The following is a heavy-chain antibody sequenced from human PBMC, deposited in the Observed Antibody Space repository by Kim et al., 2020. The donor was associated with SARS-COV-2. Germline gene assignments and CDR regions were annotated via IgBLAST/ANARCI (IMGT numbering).Heavy chain of an antibody. CDR1: GGSFSGYY. CDR3: ARGRIAAAGIYYGMDV. J-gene: IGHJ6*02. CDR2: INHSGST. Sequence: SETLSLTCAVYGGSFSGYYWSWIRQPPGKGLEWIGEINHSGSTNYNPSLKSRVTISVDTSKNQFSLKLSSVTAADTAVYYCARGRIAAAGIYYGMDVWGQGTTVTVSS. V-gene: IGHV4-34*01. D-gene: IGHD6-13*01.